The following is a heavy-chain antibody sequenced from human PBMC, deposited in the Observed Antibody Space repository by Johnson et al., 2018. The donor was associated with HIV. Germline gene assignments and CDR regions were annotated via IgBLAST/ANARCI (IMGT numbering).Heavy chain of an antibody. J-gene: IGHJ3*02. CDR1: GFTFSYYG. D-gene: IGHD5-12*01. Sequence: QVQLVESGGRLIQPGESLRLSCGASGFTFSYYGIHWVRQAPGKGLEWVAVIWYDGSNKYYADSVKGRFTISRDNSKNTLYLQMNSLRAEDTAVYYCAKDFGYPRPRDAFDIWGQGTMVTVSS. CDR3: AKDFGYPRPRDAFDI. V-gene: IGHV3-33*06. CDR2: IWYDGSNK.